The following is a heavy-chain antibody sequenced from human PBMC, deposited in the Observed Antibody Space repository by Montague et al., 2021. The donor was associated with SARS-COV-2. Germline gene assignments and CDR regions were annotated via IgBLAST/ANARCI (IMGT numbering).Heavy chain of an antibody. J-gene: IGHJ5*02. Sequence: SETLSLTCAVYGGSFSDYSWNWIRQPPGKGLEWIGEINHGGSTKYNPSLNSRVSISLDTSKNQFSLNLSSVTAADTAVYYCARADSLYSRSSKNWFDPWGQGTLVIVSS. V-gene: IGHV4-34*01. CDR1: GGSFSDYS. CDR2: INHGGST. CDR3: ARADSLYSRSSKNWFDP. D-gene: IGHD6-6*01.